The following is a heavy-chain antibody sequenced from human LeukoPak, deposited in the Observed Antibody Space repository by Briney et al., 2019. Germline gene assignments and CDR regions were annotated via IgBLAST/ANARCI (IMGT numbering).Heavy chain of an antibody. Sequence: GGSLRLSCAASGFTFDDNAMHWVRQAPGKGLEWVSLISGDGGSTYYADSVKGRFTISRDNSKNSLYLQMNSLRTEDTALYHCAKDRGWYDYWGQGTLVTVSS. J-gene: IGHJ4*02. CDR1: GFTFDDNA. CDR3: AKDRGWYDY. CDR2: ISGDGGST. V-gene: IGHV3-43*02. D-gene: IGHD6-19*01.